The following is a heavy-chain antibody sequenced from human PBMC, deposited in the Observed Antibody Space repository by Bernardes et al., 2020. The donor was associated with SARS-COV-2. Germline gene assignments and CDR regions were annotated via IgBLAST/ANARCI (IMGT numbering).Heavy chain of an antibody. D-gene: IGHD3-16*01. CDR2: IYTSGST. V-gene: IGHV4-4*07. J-gene: IGHJ6*02. CDR1: GGSISSYY. Sequence: SEPLSVMCTVSGGSISSYYWSWIRKPAGKGLEWIGRIYTSGSTNYNPSLKSRVTMSVDTSKNQFSLKLSSVTAADTAVYYCARDWGKGYGMDVWGQGTTVTVSS. CDR3: ARDWGKGYGMDV.